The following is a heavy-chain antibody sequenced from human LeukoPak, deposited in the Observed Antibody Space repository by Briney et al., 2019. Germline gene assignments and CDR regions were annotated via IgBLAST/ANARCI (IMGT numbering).Heavy chain of an antibody. J-gene: IGHJ6*03. CDR2: ISAYNGNT. CDR1: GYTFTSYG. Sequence: ASVKVSCKASGYTFTSYGISWVRQAPGQGLWWMGWISAYNGNTNYAQKLQGRVTMTTDTSTSTAYMELRSLRSDDTAVYYCARVAGQYNWNDSFQYYYMDVWGKGTTVTVSS. CDR3: ARVAGQYNWNDSFQYYYMDV. D-gene: IGHD1-1*01. V-gene: IGHV1-18*01.